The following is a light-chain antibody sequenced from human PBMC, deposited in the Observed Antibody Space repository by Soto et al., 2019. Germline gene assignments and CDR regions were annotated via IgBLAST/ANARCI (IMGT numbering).Light chain of an antibody. Sequence: QSVLTQPASVSGSPGQSTTISCTGTSSDVGGYNEVSWYQQRPGKAPKLMIFDVSNRPSGVSNRFSGSKSGNTASLTISGLQAEDEAYYYCSSHAAGSTLIFGGGTKLTGL. CDR1: SSDVGGYNE. V-gene: IGLV2-14*03. CDR3: SSHAAGSTLI. J-gene: IGLJ2*01. CDR2: DVS.